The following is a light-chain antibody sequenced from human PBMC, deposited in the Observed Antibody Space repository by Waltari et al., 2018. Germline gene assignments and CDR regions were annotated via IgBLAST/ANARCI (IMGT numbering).Light chain of an antibody. CDR3: ATWDDNLNGL. J-gene: IGLJ2*01. V-gene: IGLV1-44*01. CDR1: SSNIGKNS. Sequence: QSVLTQPPSASGTPGQRVSISCSGSSSNIGKNSVSWYQQLPGSAPKLLIYGNNQRPSGVPDRVACSKSGTSASLAIIGLQSEDEADYYCATWDDNLNGLFGGGTKLTVL. CDR2: GNN.